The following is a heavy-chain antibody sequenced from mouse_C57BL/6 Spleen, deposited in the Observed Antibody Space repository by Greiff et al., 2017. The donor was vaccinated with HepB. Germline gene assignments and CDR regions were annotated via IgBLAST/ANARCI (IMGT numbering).Heavy chain of an antibody. D-gene: IGHD2-3*01. CDR2: INPDNGGA. J-gene: IGHJ3*01. Sequence: VQLQQSGPELVKPGASVKITCTASGYTFTDYYMNWVKQNHGKSLEWIGDINPDNGGASYNQKFKGKATLTVDKSSSTAYMELRSLTSEESAVYYCASSIDDGKGFAYWGQGTLVTVSA. CDR1: GYTFTDYY. CDR3: ASSIDDGKGFAY. V-gene: IGHV1-26*01.